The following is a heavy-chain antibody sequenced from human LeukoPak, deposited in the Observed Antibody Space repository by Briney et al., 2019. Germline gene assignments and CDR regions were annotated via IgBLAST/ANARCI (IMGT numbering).Heavy chain of an antibody. V-gene: IGHV4-59*01. D-gene: IGHD2-21*02. CDR3: AREAATALYYFDY. J-gene: IGHJ4*02. CDR2: IYYSGST. CDR1: GGSISSYY. Sequence: SETLSLTCTVSGGSISSYYWSWIRQPPGRGLEWIGYIYYSGSTNYNPSLKSRVTISVDTSKNQFSLKLSSVTAADTAVYYCAREAATALYYFDYWGQGTLVTVSS.